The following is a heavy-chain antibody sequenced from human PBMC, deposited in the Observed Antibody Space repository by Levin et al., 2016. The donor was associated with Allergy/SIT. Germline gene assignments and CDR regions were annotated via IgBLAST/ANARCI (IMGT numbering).Heavy chain of an antibody. CDR3: ARHAPYDYVWGSYRYVNGGYFDY. CDR2: IYPGDSDT. Sequence: VRQMPGKGLEWMGIIYPGDSDTRYSPSFQGQVTISADKSISTAYLQWSSLKASDTAMYYCARHAPYDYVWGSYRYVNGGYFDYWGQGTLVTVSS. D-gene: IGHD3-16*02. V-gene: IGHV5-51*01. J-gene: IGHJ4*02.